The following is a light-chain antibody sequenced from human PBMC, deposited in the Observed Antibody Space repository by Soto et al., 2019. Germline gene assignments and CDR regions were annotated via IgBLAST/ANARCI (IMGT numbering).Light chain of an antibody. CDR2: DAS. CDR1: QSVSSY. Sequence: EIVLTQSPATLSFSPGERATLSCRTSQSVSSYLAWYQQKPGQAPRLLIYDASNRAPGIPARFGGSGSGTDFTLAISSLEPEDFAVYYCQQRSNWPLTSGGGTKVEIK. V-gene: IGKV3-11*01. J-gene: IGKJ4*01. CDR3: QQRSNWPLT.